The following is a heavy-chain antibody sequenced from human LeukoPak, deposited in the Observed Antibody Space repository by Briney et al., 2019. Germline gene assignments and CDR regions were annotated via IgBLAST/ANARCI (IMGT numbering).Heavy chain of an antibody. J-gene: IGHJ4*02. Sequence: PSETLSLTCAVYGGSFSGYYWSWIRQPPGKGLEWIGEINHSGSTNYNPSLKSRVTTSVDTSKNQFSLKLSSVTAADTAVYYRARRNWNSERGNDYWGQGTLVTVSS. CDR3: ARRNWNSERGNDY. V-gene: IGHV4-34*01. CDR1: GGSFSGYY. CDR2: INHSGST. D-gene: IGHD1-7*01.